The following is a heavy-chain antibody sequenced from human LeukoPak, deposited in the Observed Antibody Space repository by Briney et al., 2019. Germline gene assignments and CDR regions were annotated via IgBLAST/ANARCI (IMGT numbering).Heavy chain of an antibody. CDR1: GFTFSSSA. CDR2: IQSDGSNK. J-gene: IGHJ4*01. V-gene: IGHV3-30*02. CDR3: ATHCSGTICHRAY. Sequence: GGSLRLSCAASGFTFSSSAMHWVRQAPGKGLECVAFIQSDGSNKHYSDSVKGRFTISRDNSKNTLYLEMNSLRVVDTGVYYCATHCSGTICHRAYWG. D-gene: IGHD2-2*01.